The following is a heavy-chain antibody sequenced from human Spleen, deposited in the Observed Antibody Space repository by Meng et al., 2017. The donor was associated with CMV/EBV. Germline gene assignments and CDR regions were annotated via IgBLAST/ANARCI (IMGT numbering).Heavy chain of an antibody. CDR2: IYPGDSDT. D-gene: IGHD7-27*01. J-gene: IGHJ3*02. CDR1: GYSFTSYW. Sequence: GGSLRLSCKAFGYSFTSYWIGWVRQMPGKGLEWMGIIYPGDSDTRYSLSFQGQVIISADKSVTTAYLQWSSLKASDTAMYYCASRPTTGDDAFDIWGQGTMVTVSS. V-gene: IGHV5-51*01. CDR3: ASRPTTGDDAFDI.